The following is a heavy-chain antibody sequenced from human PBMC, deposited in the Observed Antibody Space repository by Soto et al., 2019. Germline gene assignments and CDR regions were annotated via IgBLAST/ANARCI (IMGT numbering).Heavy chain of an antibody. D-gene: IGHD3-10*01. CDR3: ARDYYYGSGGPYYYYYYYMDV. CDR2: INPSGGST. Sequence: GASVKVSCKASGYTFTSYYMHWVRQAPGQGLEWMGIINPSGGSTSYAQKFQGRVTMTRDTSTSTVYMELSSLRSEDTAVYYCARDYYYGSGGPYYYYYYYMDVWGKGTTVTVSS. V-gene: IGHV1-46*03. J-gene: IGHJ6*03. CDR1: GYTFTSYY.